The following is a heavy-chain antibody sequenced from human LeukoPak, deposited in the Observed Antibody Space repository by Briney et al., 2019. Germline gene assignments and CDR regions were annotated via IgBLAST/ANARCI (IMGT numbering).Heavy chain of an antibody. D-gene: IGHD6-13*01. CDR1: GGSISSGDYY. CDR3: ARGLGSSWYGD. V-gene: IGHV4-30-4*01. J-gene: IGHJ4*02. CDR2: IYYCGST. Sequence: SQTLSLTCTVSGGSISSGDYYWTWIRQPPGKGLEWIGYIYYCGSTYYSPSLKSRATISVDTSKNEFSLRLRSVTAADTAVYYCARGLGSSWYGDWGQGTLVTVSS.